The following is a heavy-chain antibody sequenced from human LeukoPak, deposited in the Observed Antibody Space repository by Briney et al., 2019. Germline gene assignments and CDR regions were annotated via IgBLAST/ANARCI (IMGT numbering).Heavy chain of an antibody. D-gene: IGHD3-10*01. CDR3: ATGRLTMVRGVIITGVYFDY. CDR2: FDPEDGET. V-gene: IGHV1-24*01. CDR1: GYTLTELS. J-gene: IGHJ4*02. Sequence: ASVKVSCKVSGYTLTELSMHWVRQAPGKGLEWMGGFDPEDGETIYAQKFQGRVTMTEDTSTDTAYMELSSLRSEDTAVYYCATGRLTMVRGVIITGVYFDYWGQGTLVTVSS.